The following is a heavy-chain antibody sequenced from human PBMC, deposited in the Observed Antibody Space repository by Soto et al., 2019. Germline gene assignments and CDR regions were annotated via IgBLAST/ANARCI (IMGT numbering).Heavy chain of an antibody. Sequence: SETLSLTCTVSGGSISSYYWSWIRQPPGKGLEWIGYIYYSGSTNYNPSLKSRVTIPVDTSKNQLSLKLSSVTAADTAVYYCARGGYYDSSGYSGDAFDIWGQGTMVTVSS. CDR2: IYYSGST. J-gene: IGHJ3*02. V-gene: IGHV4-59*01. CDR1: GGSISSYY. D-gene: IGHD3-22*01. CDR3: ARGGYYDSSGYSGDAFDI.